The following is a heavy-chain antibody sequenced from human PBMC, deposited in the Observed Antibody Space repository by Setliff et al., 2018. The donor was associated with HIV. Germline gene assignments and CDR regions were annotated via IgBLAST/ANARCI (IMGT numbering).Heavy chain of an antibody. CDR1: GFTFSNFA. V-gene: IGHV3-23*01. CDR2: LSGSGGST. Sequence: PGGSLRLSCTASGFTFSNFAITWVRQAPGKGLEWVSSLSGSGGSTYYADSVKGRFTISRDNAKNSLYLQMDSLRVEDTAVYYCARPFDQWGQGALVTVSS. CDR3: ARPFDQ. J-gene: IGHJ4*02.